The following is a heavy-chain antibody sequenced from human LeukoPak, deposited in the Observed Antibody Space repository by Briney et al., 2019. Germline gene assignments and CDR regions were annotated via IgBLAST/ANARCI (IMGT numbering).Heavy chain of an antibody. CDR2: ISGSSSYI. CDR3: ARVVSAMDV. CDR1: GFTFSSYS. Sequence: GGSLRLSCAASGFTFSSYSMNWVRQAPGKGPEWVSSISGSSSYIYYADSVKGRFTISRDNAKNSLFPQMNSLRAEDTAVYYCARVVSAMDVWGQGTTVTVSS. D-gene: IGHD4-23*01. V-gene: IGHV3-21*01. J-gene: IGHJ6*02.